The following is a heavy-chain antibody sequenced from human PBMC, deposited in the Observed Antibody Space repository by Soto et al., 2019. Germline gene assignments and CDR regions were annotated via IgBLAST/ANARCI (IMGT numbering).Heavy chain of an antibody. V-gene: IGHV1-69*12. D-gene: IGHD4-4*01. CDR1: GGTFSSYA. J-gene: IGHJ6*02. CDR2: IIPIFGTA. Sequence: QVQLVQSGAEVKKPGSSVKVSCKASGGTFSSYAISWVRQAPGQGLEWMGGIIPIFGTANYAQKFQGRVTITADEYTSTAYMELSSLRSEDTAVYYCARWNDPTTVTTVRYGYYYGMDVWGQGTTVTVSS. CDR3: ARWNDPTTVTTVRYGYYYGMDV.